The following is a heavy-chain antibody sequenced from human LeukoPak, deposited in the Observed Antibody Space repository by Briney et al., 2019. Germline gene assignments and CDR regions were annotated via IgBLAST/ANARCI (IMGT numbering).Heavy chain of an antibody. V-gene: IGHV1-69*05. J-gene: IGHJ5*02. CDR1: GGTFSSYA. CDR3: AYGLALTGWFDP. Sequence: SVKVSCKASGGTFSSYAISWVRQAPGQGLEWMGGIIPIFGTTNYAQKFQGRVTITTDESTSTAYMELSSLRSEDTAVYYCAYGLALTGWFDPWGQGTLVTVSS. D-gene: IGHD3/OR15-3a*01. CDR2: IIPIFGTT.